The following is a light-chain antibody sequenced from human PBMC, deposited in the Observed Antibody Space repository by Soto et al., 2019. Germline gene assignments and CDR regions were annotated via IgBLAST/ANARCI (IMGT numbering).Light chain of an antibody. CDR3: QQYDVLPYT. CDR2: DAS. CDR1: QAIGNY. Sequence: DIQMTQSPSSLSASIGKTVTITCQASQAIGNYLSWYQQKPGKAPKLLMHDASNLETGVTSRFRGSGSGADFTLTIISLQPDDIATDYCQQYDVLPYTFGPGTKLEI. V-gene: IGKV1-33*01. J-gene: IGKJ2*01.